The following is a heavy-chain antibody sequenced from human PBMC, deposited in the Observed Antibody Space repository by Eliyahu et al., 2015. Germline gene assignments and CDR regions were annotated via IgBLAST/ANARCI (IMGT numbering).Heavy chain of an antibody. CDR1: GXSISSSSYY. D-gene: IGHD6-6*01. V-gene: IGHV4-39*01. CDR3: ARLVWAARPGYYYGMDV. CDR2: IYYSGST. Sequence: QLQLQESGPGLVKPSETLSLTCTVSGXSISSSSYYWGWIRQPPGKGLEWIGSIYYSGSTYYNPSLKSRVTISVDTSKNQFSLKLSSVTAADTAVYYCARLVWAARPGYYYGMDVWGQGTTVTVSS. J-gene: IGHJ6*02.